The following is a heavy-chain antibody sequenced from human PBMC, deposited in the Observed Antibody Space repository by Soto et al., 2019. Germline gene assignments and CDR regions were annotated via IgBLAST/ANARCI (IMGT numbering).Heavy chain of an antibody. V-gene: IGHV3-21*01. Sequence: PGGSLRLSCAASGFTFSRYSMNWVRRAPGKGLEWVSSISSSSSYIHYADSVKGRFTISRDNAKHSLYLQMNSLRAEDTAVYYCARDFRYCSGGSCYNEYFQHWGQGTLVTVSS. CDR3: ARDFRYCSGGSCYNEYFQH. J-gene: IGHJ1*01. CDR1: GFTFSRYS. D-gene: IGHD2-15*01. CDR2: ISSSSSYI.